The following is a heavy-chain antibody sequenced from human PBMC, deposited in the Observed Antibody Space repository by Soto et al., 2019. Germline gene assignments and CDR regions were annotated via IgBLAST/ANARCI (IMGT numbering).Heavy chain of an antibody. CDR1: GGSISSYY. Sequence: QVQLQESGPGLVKPSETLSLTCTVSGGSISSYYWSWIRQPPGKGLEWIGYIYYSGSTNYNPSLKSPVTISVATSKTQVSLQLSSVTAADTAVYYCARDRMEGATLGALDIWGQGTMDTVSS. V-gene: IGHV4-59*01. CDR3: ARDRMEGATLGALDI. J-gene: IGHJ3*02. CDR2: IYYSGST. D-gene: IGHD1-26*01.